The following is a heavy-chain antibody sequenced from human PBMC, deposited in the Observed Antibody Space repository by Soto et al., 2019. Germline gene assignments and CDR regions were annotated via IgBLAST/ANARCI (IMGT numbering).Heavy chain of an antibody. Sequence: ASVKVSCKASGYTFTSYYMHWVRQAPGQGLEWMGIINPSGGSTSYAQKFQGRVTMTRDTSTSTVYMELSSVTAADTAVYYCAGGTAMVTFDYWGQGTLVTVSS. D-gene: IGHD5-18*01. CDR2: INPSGGST. V-gene: IGHV1-46*01. J-gene: IGHJ4*02. CDR3: AGGTAMVTFDY. CDR1: GYTFTSYY.